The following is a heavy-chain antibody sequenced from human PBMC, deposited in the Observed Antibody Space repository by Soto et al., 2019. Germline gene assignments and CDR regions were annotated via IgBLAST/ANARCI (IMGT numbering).Heavy chain of an antibody. CDR2: IYYSGST. Sequence: PSETLSLTCTFSCISVSTSDYYRGWVRQPPGKGLDWIGNIYYSGSTFYNPSLRSRVTLSVDTSKNQFSLRLNSVTAADTAVYFCAGFVVPASRNSDFDYWGQGTLVTVSS. CDR3: AGFVVPASRNSDFDY. J-gene: IGHJ4*02. V-gene: IGHV4-39*01. CDR1: CISVSTSDYY. D-gene: IGHD2-15*01.